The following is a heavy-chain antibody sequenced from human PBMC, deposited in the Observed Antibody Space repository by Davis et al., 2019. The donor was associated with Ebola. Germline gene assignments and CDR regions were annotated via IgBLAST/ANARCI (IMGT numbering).Heavy chain of an antibody. D-gene: IGHD2-15*01. Sequence: GESLKISCAASGFTFSSYWMSWVRQAPGKGLEWVAFIRYDGSNKYYADSVKGRFTISRDNSKNTLYLQMNSLRAEDTALYYCAKSRGASCYSSVDYWGQGTLATVSS. J-gene: IGHJ4*02. CDR3: AKSRGASCYSSVDY. CDR1: GFTFSSYW. V-gene: IGHV3-30*02. CDR2: IRYDGSNK.